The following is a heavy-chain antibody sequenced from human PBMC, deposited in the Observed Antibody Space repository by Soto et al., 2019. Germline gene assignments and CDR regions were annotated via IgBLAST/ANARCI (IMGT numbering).Heavy chain of an antibody. D-gene: IGHD5-18*01. V-gene: IGHV1-58*01. J-gene: IGHJ6*02. Sequence: PVKVSCPCSGFTLTSPAVQWVRRARGQSHEWIGWIVVGSGNTNYAQKFQERVTITRDMSTSTAYMELSSLRSEDTAGYYCAARYVDTSTQAYYYPGMDVEG. CDR2: IVVGSGNT. CDR1: GFTLTSPA. CDR3: AARYVDTSTQAYYYPGMDV.